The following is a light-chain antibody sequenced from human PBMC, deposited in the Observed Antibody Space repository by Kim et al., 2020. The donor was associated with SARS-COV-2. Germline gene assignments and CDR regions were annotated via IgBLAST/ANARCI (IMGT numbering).Light chain of an antibody. CDR3: AAWDDSLNGVV. J-gene: IGLJ2*01. CDR1: SSNIGSNT. V-gene: IGLV1-44*01. CDR2: SNN. Sequence: GQRVTNSCSGSSSNIGSNTVNWYQQLPGTAPKHLIYSNNQRPSGVPDRFSGSKSGSSASLAISGLQSEDEADYYCAAWDDSLNGVVFGGGTQLTVL.